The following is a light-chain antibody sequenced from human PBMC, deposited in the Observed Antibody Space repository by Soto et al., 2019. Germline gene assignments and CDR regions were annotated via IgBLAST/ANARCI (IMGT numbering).Light chain of an antibody. Sequence: DIQITQSPSTLSASVGDRVTIACRASQSISSWLAWYQQKPGKAPKILIYDASSLESGVPSTFSGSGSGTECTRPISSLQPDDVETYYCQQYNSYWRTFGQGTKVDI. J-gene: IGKJ1*01. CDR1: QSISSW. V-gene: IGKV1-5*01. CDR3: QQYNSYWRT. CDR2: DAS.